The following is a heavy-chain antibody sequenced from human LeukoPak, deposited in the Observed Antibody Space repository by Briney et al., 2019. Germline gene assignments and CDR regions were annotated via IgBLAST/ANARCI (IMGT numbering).Heavy chain of an antibody. V-gene: IGHV1-18*01. CDR3: ARLKDYYDSSGRNWFDP. Sequence: ASVKVSCKASGYTFTSYGISWVRQAPGQGLEWMGWISAYNGNTKYAQKLQGRVTMTTDTSTSTAYMELRSLRSDDTAVYYCARLKDYYDSSGRNWFDPWGQGTLVTVSS. CDR1: GYTFTSYG. J-gene: IGHJ5*02. D-gene: IGHD3-22*01. CDR2: ISAYNGNT.